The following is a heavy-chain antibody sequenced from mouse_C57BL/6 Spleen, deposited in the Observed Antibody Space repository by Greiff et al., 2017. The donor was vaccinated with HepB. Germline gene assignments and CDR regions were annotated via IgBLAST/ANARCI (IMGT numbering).Heavy chain of an antibody. CDR3: ARDSSDNAMDY. J-gene: IGHJ4*01. Sequence: DVQLVESGGGLVQPGGSLKLSCAASGFTFSDYYMYWVRQTPEKRLEWVAYISNGGGSTYYPDTVKGRFTISRDNAKNTLYLQMSRLKSEDTAMYYCARDSSDNAMDYWGQGTSVTVSS. CDR1: GFTFSDYY. V-gene: IGHV5-12*01. CDR2: ISNGGGST. D-gene: IGHD3-2*02.